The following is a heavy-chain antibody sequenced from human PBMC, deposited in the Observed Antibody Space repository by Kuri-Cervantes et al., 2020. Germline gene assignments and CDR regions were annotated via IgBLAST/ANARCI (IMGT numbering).Heavy chain of an antibody. V-gene: IGHV4-4*07. Sequence: SETLSLTCTVSGGSISSYFCCWIRQPAGKGLEWIGRIYTSGSTNYNPSLKSRVTISVDKSKNQFSLKLNSVTAADTAVYYCARFGHYGDYATRYYYYYYMDVWGKGTTVTVSS. CDR3: ARFGHYGDYATRYYYYYYMDV. CDR1: GGSISSYF. D-gene: IGHD4-17*01. J-gene: IGHJ6*03. CDR2: IYTSGST.